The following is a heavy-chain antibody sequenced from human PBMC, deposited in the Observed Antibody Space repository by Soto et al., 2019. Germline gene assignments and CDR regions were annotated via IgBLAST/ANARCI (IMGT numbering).Heavy chain of an antibody. D-gene: IGHD2-15*01. V-gene: IGHV3-23*01. CDR1: GFTFSSYA. CDR3: AKAGGYCSGGSCYQKVYYYYGMDV. Sequence: GGSLRLSCAASGFTFSSYAMSWVRQAPGKGLEWVSAISGSGGGTYYADSVKGRFTISRDNSKNTLYLQMNSLRAEDTAVYYCAKAGGYCSGGSCYQKVYYYYGMDVWGQGTTVTVSS. J-gene: IGHJ6*02. CDR2: ISGSGGGT.